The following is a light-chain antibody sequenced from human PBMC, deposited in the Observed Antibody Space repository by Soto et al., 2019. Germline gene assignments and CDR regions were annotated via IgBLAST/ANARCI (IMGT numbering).Light chain of an antibody. J-gene: IGKJ4*01. CDR2: AAT. CDR1: QGTGND. CDR3: LQDHNYPLT. V-gene: IGKV1-6*02. Sequence: AIQMAQSPSSLSASVGDRVTITCRASQGTGNDVGWYQQKPGKAPKLLLYAATTLQSGVPSRFSGTRSGTDFTLTISSLQPEDFAPYYCLQDHNYPLTFGGGTKVEIK.